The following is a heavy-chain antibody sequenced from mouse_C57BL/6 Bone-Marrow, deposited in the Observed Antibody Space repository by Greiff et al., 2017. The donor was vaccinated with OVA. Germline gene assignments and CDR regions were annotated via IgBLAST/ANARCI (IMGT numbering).Heavy chain of an antibody. J-gene: IGHJ1*03. CDR2: IFPGSGST. Sequence: QVQLQQSGPELVKPGASVKISCKASGYNFTDYYINWVKQRPGQGLEWIGWIFPGSGSTYYNEKFKGKATLTVDKSSSTAYMMLSSLTSEDASVDFCARGSLITPCYFDVWGTGTTVTVSS. D-gene: IGHD1-1*01. V-gene: IGHV1-75*01. CDR1: GYNFTDYY. CDR3: ARGSLITPCYFDV.